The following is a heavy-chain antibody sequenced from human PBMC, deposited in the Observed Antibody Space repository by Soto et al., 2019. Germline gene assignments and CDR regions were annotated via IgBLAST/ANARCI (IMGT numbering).Heavy chain of an antibody. D-gene: IGHD3-22*01. CDR3: ARGDGSSGYYYYYYYYIDV. CDR1: GGTFSSYA. Sequence: ASVKVSCKASGGTFSSYAISWVRQAPGQGLEWMGGIIPIFGIANYAQKLQGRVTITADKSTSTAYMELSSLRSKDTAVHYCARGDGSSGYYYYYYYYIDVWGKGTTVTVSS. V-gene: IGHV1-69*10. J-gene: IGHJ6*03. CDR2: IIPIFGIA.